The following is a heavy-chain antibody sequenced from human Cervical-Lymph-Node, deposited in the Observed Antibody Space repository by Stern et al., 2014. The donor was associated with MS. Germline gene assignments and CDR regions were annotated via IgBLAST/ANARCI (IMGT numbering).Heavy chain of an antibody. CDR3: ARFYSSSSFADAFDI. CDR1: GFSLTTSGMC. CDR2: IDWDDDK. V-gene: IGHV2-70*01. D-gene: IGHD6-6*01. Sequence: ESGPALVQPTQTLTLTCTFSGFSLTTSGMCVSWIRQPPGKALEWLAFIDWDDDKSYNTSLKTRLTISKDTSKNQVVLTMTNMDPVDTATYYCARFYSSSSFADAFDIWGQGTMVTVSS. J-gene: IGHJ3*02.